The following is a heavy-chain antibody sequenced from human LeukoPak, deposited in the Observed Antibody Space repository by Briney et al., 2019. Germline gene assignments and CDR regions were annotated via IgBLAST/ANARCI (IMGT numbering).Heavy chain of an antibody. Sequence: GGSLRLSCAASGFTFSNLAMSWVRQAPGKGLEWVSTIGGSGGSTYYADSVKGRVTISRDNSKNTLYLQMNSLRVEDTAVYYCAKDRGTVVRGVTIRNSLDHWGQGTLVTVSS. CDR1: GFTFSNLA. J-gene: IGHJ4*02. CDR2: IGGSGGST. D-gene: IGHD3-10*01. V-gene: IGHV3-23*01. CDR3: AKDRGTVVRGVTIRNSLDH.